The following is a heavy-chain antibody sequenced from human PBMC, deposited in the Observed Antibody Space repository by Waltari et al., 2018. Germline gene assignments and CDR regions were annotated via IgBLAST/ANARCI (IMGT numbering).Heavy chain of an antibody. J-gene: IGHJ6*02. CDR3: ASLKVGATRDRHYYYGMDV. CDR2: IYPGDSDT. CDR1: GYSFTSYW. Sequence: EVQLVQSGAEVKKPGESLKISCKGSGYSFTSYWIGWVRQMPGKGLEWMGIIYPGDSDTRYSPSFQGQVTISADKSISTAYLQWSSLKASDTAMYYCASLKVGATRDRHYYYGMDVWGQGTTVTVSS. V-gene: IGHV5-51*01. D-gene: IGHD1-26*01.